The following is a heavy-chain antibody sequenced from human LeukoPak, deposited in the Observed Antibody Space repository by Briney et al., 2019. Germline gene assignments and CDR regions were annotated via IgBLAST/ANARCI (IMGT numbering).Heavy chain of an antibody. CDR1: GGSISSFY. D-gene: IGHD3-22*01. CDR3: ARDWYYYDSSGYLFDY. Sequence: PSETLSLTCTVSGGSISSFYYTWIRQPAGKGLEWIGRIYTSGSTNYNPSLKSRVTMSVDTSKNQFSLKLSSVTAADTAVYYCARDWYYYDSSGYLFDYWGQGTLVTVSS. J-gene: IGHJ4*02. V-gene: IGHV4-4*07. CDR2: IYTSGST.